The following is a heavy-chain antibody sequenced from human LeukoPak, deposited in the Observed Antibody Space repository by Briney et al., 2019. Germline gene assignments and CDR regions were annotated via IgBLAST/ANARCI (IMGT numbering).Heavy chain of an antibody. J-gene: IGHJ4*02. D-gene: IGHD1-1*01. CDR1: GFTFSSYS. Sequence: PGGSLRLSCAASGFTFSSYSMSWVRQAPGKGLEWVSSISGSGGRIDYADSVKGRFTISRDNSKNTLSLQMNSLTAEDTPVYYCAKNPRLEGWIYFDSWGQGILVTVSS. CDR3: AKNPRLEGWIYFDS. CDR2: ISGSGGRI. V-gene: IGHV3-23*01.